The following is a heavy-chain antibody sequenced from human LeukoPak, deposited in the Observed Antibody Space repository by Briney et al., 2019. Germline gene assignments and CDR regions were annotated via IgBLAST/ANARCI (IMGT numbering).Heavy chain of an antibody. J-gene: IGHJ5*02. CDR2: ISSSGSTI. V-gene: IGHV3-11*04. D-gene: IGHD1-20*01. Sequence: GGSLRLSCAASGFTFSDYYMSWIRQAPGKGLEWVSYISSSGSTIYYADSVKGRFTISRDNAKNSLYLQMNSLRAEDTAVYYCARAPPYNWNDKYNWFDPWGQGTLVTVSS. CDR1: GFTFSDYY. CDR3: ARAPPYNWNDKYNWFDP.